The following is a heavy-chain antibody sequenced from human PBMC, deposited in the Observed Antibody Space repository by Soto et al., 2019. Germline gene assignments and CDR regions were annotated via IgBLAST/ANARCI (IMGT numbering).Heavy chain of an antibody. D-gene: IGHD4-4*01. CDR3: ARDRLYSPRGHGYYGMDV. CDR2: INSDGSST. J-gene: IGHJ6*02. V-gene: IGHV3-74*01. Sequence: GGSLRLSCAASGFTFSSYWMHWVRQAPGKGLVWVSRINSDGSSTSYADSVKGRFTISRDNAKNTLYLQMNSLRAEDTAVYYCARDRLYSPRGHGYYGMDVWGQGTTVTV. CDR1: GFTFSSYW.